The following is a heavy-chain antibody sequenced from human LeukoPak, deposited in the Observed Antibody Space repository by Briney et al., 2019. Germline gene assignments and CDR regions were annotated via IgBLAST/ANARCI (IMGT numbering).Heavy chain of an antibody. CDR3: ARDRAGYYDFWSGYYSGPYYYYGMDV. CDR2: INPSGGST. CDR1: GYTFTGYY. V-gene: IGHV1-46*01. Sequence: ASVRVSCKASGYTFTGYYMHWVRQAPGQGLEWMGIINPSGGSTSYAQKFQGRVTMTRDTSTSTVYMELSSLRSEDTAVYYCARDRAGYYDFWSGYYSGPYYYYGMDVWGQGTTVTVSS. D-gene: IGHD3-3*01. J-gene: IGHJ6*02.